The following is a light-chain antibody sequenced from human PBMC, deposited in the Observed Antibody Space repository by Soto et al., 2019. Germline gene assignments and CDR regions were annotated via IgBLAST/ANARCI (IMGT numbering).Light chain of an antibody. CDR3: CSYTDSRTYV. CDR2: EVS. CDR1: SSDVSDNNY. J-gene: IGLJ1*01. V-gene: IGLV2-14*01. Sequence: SALTQPASVSRSPGQSITISCTGASSDVSDNNYASWYQQHLGRAPKHLIFEVSNPPSGVSNRFSGSKSANTAALTISGLQPEDKADYYCCSYTDSRTYVFGTGTKVTVL.